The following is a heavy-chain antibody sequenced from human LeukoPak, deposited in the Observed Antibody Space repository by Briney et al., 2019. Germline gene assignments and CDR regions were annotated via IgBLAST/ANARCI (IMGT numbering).Heavy chain of an antibody. Sequence: GGSLRLSCAASGFTFSNYGMNWVRQAPGKGLVWVSRINNDGTTTTYADSVKGRFTISRDNAKNTLFLQMNSLRVEDTGVYYCARVPVTTVTNYFDYWGQGTLVTVSS. J-gene: IGHJ4*02. V-gene: IGHV3-74*03. D-gene: IGHD4-17*01. CDR2: INNDGTTT. CDR3: ARVPVTTVTNYFDY. CDR1: GFTFSNYG.